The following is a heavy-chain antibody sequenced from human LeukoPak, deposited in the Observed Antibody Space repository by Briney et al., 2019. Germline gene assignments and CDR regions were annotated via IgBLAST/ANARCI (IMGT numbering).Heavy chain of an antibody. J-gene: IGHJ5*02. Sequence: ASVKVSCKASGYTFTSYGISWVRQAPGQGLEWMGWISAYNGNTNYAQKLQGRVTMTTDTSTSTAYMELRSLRPDDTAVYYCARDTKRSRARWENLGIDPWDQGTLVTVSS. D-gene: IGHD3-16*01. CDR3: ARDTKRSRARWENLGIDP. CDR1: GYTFTSYG. V-gene: IGHV1-18*01. CDR2: ISAYNGNT.